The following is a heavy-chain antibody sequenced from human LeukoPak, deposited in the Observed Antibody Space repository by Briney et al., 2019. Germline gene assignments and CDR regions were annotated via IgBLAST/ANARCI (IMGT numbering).Heavy chain of an antibody. CDR3: ASEYGSGSYSPSFDY. D-gene: IGHD3-10*01. CDR2: INPSGGST. Sequence: ASVKVSCKASGYTFTSYYMHWVRQAPGQGLEWMGIINPSGGSTSYAQKFQGRVTMTRDTSTSTVYMELSSLRSEDTAVYYCASEYGSGSYSPSFDYWGQGTLVTVSS. J-gene: IGHJ4*02. V-gene: IGHV1-46*01. CDR1: GYTFTSYY.